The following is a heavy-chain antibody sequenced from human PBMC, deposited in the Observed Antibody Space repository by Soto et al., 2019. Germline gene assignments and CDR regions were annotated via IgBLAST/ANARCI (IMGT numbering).Heavy chain of an antibody. V-gene: IGHV3-30-3*01. Sequence: QVQLVESGGGVVQPGRSLRLSCAASGFTFSSYAMHWVRQAPGKGLEWVAVISYDGSNKYYADSVKGRFTISRDNSKNTLYLQMNSLRAEDTAVYYCARDLLNYYFDYWGQGTLVTVS. J-gene: IGHJ4*02. CDR1: GFTFSSYA. CDR2: ISYDGSNK. CDR3: ARDLLNYYFDY.